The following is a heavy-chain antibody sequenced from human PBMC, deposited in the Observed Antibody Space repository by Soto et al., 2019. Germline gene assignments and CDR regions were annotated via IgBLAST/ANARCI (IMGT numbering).Heavy chain of an antibody. CDR3: ARRQSSPWFDP. J-gene: IGHJ5*02. V-gene: IGHV4-39*01. CDR2: IYYSGST. CDR1: GGSINSSSYY. Sequence: QLQLQESGPGLVKPSETLSLTCTVSGGSINSSSYYWGWIRQPPGKGLEWIGNIYYSGSTYYNPSLKSRVTISVDTSKNQFSLKLSSVTAADTAVYYCARRQSSPWFDPWGQGTLVTVSS. D-gene: IGHD2-15*01.